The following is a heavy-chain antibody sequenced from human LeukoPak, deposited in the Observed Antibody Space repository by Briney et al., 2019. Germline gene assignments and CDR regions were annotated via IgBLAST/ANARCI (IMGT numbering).Heavy chain of an antibody. CDR2: IKQDGSEK. CDR1: GFTFSSYW. V-gene: IGHV3-7*01. D-gene: IGHD3-22*01. Sequence: PGGSLRLSCAASGFTFSSYWMSWVRQAPGKGLEWVANIKQDGSEKYYVDSVKGRFTISRDNAKNSLYLQMNSLRAEDTAVYYCARGEDYYDSSGYFDYWGQGTLVTVSS. CDR3: ARGEDYYDSSGYFDY. J-gene: IGHJ4*02.